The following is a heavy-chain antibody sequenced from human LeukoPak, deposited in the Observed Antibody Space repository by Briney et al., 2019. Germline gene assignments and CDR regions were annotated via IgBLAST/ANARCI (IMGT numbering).Heavy chain of an antibody. V-gene: IGHV4-59*08. CDR3: ARRDTGWNYSDY. CDR2: IHYKGST. CDR1: GYSINGHY. Sequence: SETLSLTCTIPGYSINGHYWSWIRQTPGKRLEWIGDIHYKGSTNYNLPRKSRVTISVHTSKNHLSLNLTSVLAADTAIYYCARRDTGWNYSDYWGQGILVTVSS. D-gene: IGHD6-19*01. J-gene: IGHJ4*02.